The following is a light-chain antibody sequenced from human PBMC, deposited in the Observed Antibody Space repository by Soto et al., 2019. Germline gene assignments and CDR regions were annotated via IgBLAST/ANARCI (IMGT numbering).Light chain of an antibody. CDR3: QQYNNWPLT. Sequence: DIQMTQSPSTLSASVGDRVAITCRASQTVYDWLAWYQHKPGQAPRLLVYEASTLASGVPPRFSARGSGTEFTLTIISLQPEDFATYYCQQYNNWPLTFGGGTKV. J-gene: IGKJ4*01. CDR2: EAS. V-gene: IGKV1-5*03. CDR1: QTVYDW.